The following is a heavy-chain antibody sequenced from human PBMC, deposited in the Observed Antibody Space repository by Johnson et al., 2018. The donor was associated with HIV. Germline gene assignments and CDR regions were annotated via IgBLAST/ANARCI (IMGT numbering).Heavy chain of an antibody. CDR1: GFTFDDYA. CDR2: ISWNSGSI. J-gene: IGHJ3*01. Sequence: QLVESGGGLVQPGRSLRLSCAASGFTFDDYAMHWVRQAPGKGLEWVSGISWNSGSIGYADSVKGRFTISRDNAKNSLYLQMNSLRAEDTALYYCAKVGSGYSSSSWGQGTMVTVSS. CDR3: AKVGSGYSSSS. D-gene: IGHD6-13*01. V-gene: IGHV3-9*01.